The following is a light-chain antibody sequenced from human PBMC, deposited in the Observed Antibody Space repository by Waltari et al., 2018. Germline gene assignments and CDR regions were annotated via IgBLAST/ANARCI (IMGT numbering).Light chain of an antibody. CDR2: QHN. CDR3: QAWDSNTVV. V-gene: IGLV3-1*01. Sequence: SYELTQPPSVSVSPGQTASLTCSGDNLGGKYASWYQLRAGQSPILVISQHNQRPSGIPERFSGSYSGNTATLTISGTQTMDEADYYCQAWDSNTVVFGGGTKLSVL. CDR1: NLGGKY. J-gene: IGLJ2*01.